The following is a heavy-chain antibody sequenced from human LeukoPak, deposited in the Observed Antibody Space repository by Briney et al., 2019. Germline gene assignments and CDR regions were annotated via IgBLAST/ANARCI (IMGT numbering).Heavy chain of an antibody. CDR1: GGSFSGYY. V-gene: IGHV4-34*01. J-gene: IGHJ6*03. Sequence: PSETLSLTCAVYGGSFSGYYWSWIRQPPGKGLEWLGEINHSGSTNYNPSLTSRVTISVDTSKTQFSLKLASVTAADTAVYYCARAPRGYSGCKCMDVWGKGTTVTVSS. D-gene: IGHD5-12*01. CDR2: INHSGST. CDR3: ARAPRGYSGCKCMDV.